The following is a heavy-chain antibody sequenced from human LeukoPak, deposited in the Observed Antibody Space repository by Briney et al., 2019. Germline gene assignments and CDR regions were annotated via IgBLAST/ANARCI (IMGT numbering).Heavy chain of an antibody. J-gene: IGHJ5*02. CDR3: AKGTTREVYRNWFDP. CDR1: GFTFSSYS. Sequence: GGSLRLSCAASGFTFSSYSTNWVRQAPGKGLEWVSSISSSSSYIYYADSVKGRFTISRDNAKNSLYLQMNSLRAEDTAVYYCAKGTTREVYRNWFDPWGQGTLVTVSS. D-gene: IGHD4-23*01. CDR2: ISSSSSYI. V-gene: IGHV3-21*01.